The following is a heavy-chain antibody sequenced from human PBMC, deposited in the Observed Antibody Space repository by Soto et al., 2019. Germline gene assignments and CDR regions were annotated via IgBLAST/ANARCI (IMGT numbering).Heavy chain of an antibody. Sequence: PSETLSLTCTVSGGSISSYYWSWIRQPPGKGLEWIGYIYYSGSTNYNPSLKSRVTISVDTSKNQFSLKLSSVTAADTAVYYCARGDTAMVSFDYYYGMDVWGQGTTVT. CDR1: GGSISSYY. CDR3: ARGDTAMVSFDYYYGMDV. CDR2: IYYSGST. V-gene: IGHV4-59*01. J-gene: IGHJ6*02. D-gene: IGHD5-18*01.